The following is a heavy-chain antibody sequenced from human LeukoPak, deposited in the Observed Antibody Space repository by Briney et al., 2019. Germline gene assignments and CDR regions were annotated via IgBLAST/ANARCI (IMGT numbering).Heavy chain of an antibody. J-gene: IGHJ4*01. Sequence: SETLSLTCTVSGDSVRTSNYYWSWIRQPPGKGLEWIGYIHYSGNTNYNTSLKSRVTISVDTSKSQFSLKLSSVTAADTAVYYCAXLTRXXGNYFENWGXXTXVXVSS. D-gene: IGHD1-1*01. CDR3: AXLTRXXGNYFEN. CDR1: GDSVRTSNYY. CDR2: IHYSGNT. V-gene: IGHV4-61*01.